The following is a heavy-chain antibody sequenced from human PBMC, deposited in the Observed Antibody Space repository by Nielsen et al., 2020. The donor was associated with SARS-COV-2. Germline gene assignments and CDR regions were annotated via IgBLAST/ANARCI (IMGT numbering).Heavy chain of an antibody. D-gene: IGHD1-1*01. CDR2: INTNTGNP. J-gene: IGHJ6*02. Sequence: WVRQAPGQGLEWMGWINTNTGNPTYAQGFTGRFVFSLDTSVSTAYLQISSLKAEDTAVYYCARNLFYVLDYYYCYYGMDVWGQGTTVTVSS. V-gene: IGHV7-4-1*02. CDR3: ARNLFYVLDYYYCYYGMDV.